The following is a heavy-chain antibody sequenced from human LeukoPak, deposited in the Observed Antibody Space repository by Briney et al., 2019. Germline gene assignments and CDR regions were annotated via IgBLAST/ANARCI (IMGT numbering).Heavy chain of an antibody. D-gene: IGHD1-26*01. CDR1: GDSMSSIDW. CDR2: IHHTGST. J-gene: IGHJ4*02. Sequence: SETLSLTCAVFGDSMSSIDWWSWVRQPPGKGLEWIGEIHHTGSTNYNPTLKSRVTISVDKSKNQFSLNFNSMSAADSAVYYCAANGYYTIEYWGQGTLVTVSS. V-gene: IGHV4-4*02. CDR3: AANGYYTIEY.